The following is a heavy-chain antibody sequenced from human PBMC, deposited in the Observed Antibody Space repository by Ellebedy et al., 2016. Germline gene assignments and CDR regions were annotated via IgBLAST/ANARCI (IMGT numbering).Heavy chain of an antibody. J-gene: IGHJ3*02. V-gene: IGHV1-8*01. D-gene: IGHD3-16*01. CDR3: ARAPGGEVPDFDAFHI. Sequence: ASVKVSCKASGYTFSNYDINWVRQATGQGLEWMGWMKPISGNTGFAQRFQGRVTMTRDTSKSTAYMELSSLRSEDTAVYYCARAPGGEVPDFDAFHIWGQGTMVTVSS. CDR1: GYTFSNYD. CDR2: MKPISGNT.